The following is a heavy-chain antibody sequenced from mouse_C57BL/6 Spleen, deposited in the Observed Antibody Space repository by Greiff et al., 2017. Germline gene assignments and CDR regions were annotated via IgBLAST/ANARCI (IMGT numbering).Heavy chain of an antibody. CDR3: AIQLDSSLALDY. V-gene: IGHV14-2*01. CDR1: GFNIKDYY. J-gene: IGHJ4*01. CDR2: IDPEDGDT. D-gene: IGHD6-2*01. Sequence: VQLQQPGAELVKPGASVKLSCTASGFNIKDYYMHWVKQRTEQGLEWIGRIDPEDGDTKYAPKFKGKATITADTSSNTAYLQLSSLTSEDTAVYYCAIQLDSSLALDYWGNGASVTVSS.